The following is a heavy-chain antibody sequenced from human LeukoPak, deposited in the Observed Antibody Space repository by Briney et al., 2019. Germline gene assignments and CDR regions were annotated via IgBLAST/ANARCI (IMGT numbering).Heavy chain of an antibody. V-gene: IGHV3-7*01. CDR3: ACESDRYGYNTRGYFDY. D-gene: IGHD5-24*01. Sequence: PGGSLRLSCAGSGFTFSSEWMSWVRQAPGKGLEWVANIKQDGSEKYYVDSVKGRFTISRDNAKNSLYLQMNSLRAEDTAVYYCACESDRYGYNTRGYFDYWGQGTLVTVSS. CDR2: IKQDGSEK. CDR1: GFTFSSEW. J-gene: IGHJ4*02.